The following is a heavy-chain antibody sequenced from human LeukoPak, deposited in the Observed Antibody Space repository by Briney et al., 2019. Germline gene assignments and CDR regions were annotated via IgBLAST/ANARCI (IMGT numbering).Heavy chain of an antibody. CDR2: ISSDGVEK. CDR3: AREGHYDILTGYSPVEYYFYYMDV. D-gene: IGHD3-9*01. CDR1: GFTFSHYG. Sequence: QPGRSLRLSREASGFTFSHYGIHWVRQTPGKGLEWVAAISSDGVEKHYADSVKGRFTISRDNSKSTLYLQMNSLRAEDTALYYCAREGHYDILTGYSPVEYYFYYMDVWGKGTTVTVSS. J-gene: IGHJ6*03. V-gene: IGHV3-30*04.